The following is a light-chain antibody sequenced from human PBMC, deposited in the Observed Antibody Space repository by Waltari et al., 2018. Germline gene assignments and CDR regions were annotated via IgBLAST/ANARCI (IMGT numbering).Light chain of an antibody. J-gene: IGLJ1*01. V-gene: IGLV2-14*03. CDR3: SSYSSDNSLYV. CDR2: DVT. CDR1: SRDVGGTNY. Sequence: QSALTQPASVSGSPGQSITVSCTGSSRDVGGTNYVPWYQQHPGKAPKLMIFDVTNRPSGISDRFSGSKSGNTASLTISGLQAEDEADYYCSSYSSDNSLYVFGTGTKVTVL.